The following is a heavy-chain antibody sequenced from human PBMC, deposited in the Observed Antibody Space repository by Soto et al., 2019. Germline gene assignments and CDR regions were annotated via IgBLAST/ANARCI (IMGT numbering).Heavy chain of an antibody. CDR1: GFTFSGYA. V-gene: IGHV3-23*01. D-gene: IGHD3-10*01. CDR2: ISGSGGST. J-gene: IGHJ5*02. Sequence: EVQLLESGGGLVQPGGSLRLSCAASGFTFSGYAMSWVRQAPGKGLEWVSAISGSGGSTYYADSVKGRFTISRDNSMNPLYLQMNSLRAEDTAVYYCAKEWLWFGIRDWFDPWGQGTLVTVSS. CDR3: AKEWLWFGIRDWFDP.